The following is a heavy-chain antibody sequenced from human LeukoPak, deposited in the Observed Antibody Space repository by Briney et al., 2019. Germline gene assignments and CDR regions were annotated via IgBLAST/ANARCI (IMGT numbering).Heavy chain of an antibody. D-gene: IGHD1-1*01. CDR3: ARRDRWNYYYYYYMDV. V-gene: IGHV4-34*01. CDR2: INHSGST. Sequence: SETLSLTCAVYGGSFSGYYWSWIRQPPGKGLEWIGEINHSGSTNYNPSLKSRVTISVDTSKNQFSLKLSSVTAADTAVYYCARRDRWNYYYYYYMDVWGKGTTVTISS. J-gene: IGHJ6*03. CDR1: GGSFSGYY.